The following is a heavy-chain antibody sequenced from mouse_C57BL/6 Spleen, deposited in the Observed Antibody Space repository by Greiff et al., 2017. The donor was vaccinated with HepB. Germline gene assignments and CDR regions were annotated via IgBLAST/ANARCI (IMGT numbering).Heavy chain of an antibody. Sequence: QVQLQQPGAELVKPGASVKLSCKASGYTFTSYWMQWVKQRPGQGLEWIGEIDPSDSYTNYNQKFKGKATLTVDTSSSTAYMQLSSLTSEDSAVYYCARSYGSSPYWYFDVWGTGTTVTVSS. CDR1: GYTFTSYW. J-gene: IGHJ1*03. CDR3: ARSYGSSPYWYFDV. D-gene: IGHD1-1*01. CDR2: IDPSDSYT. V-gene: IGHV1-50*01.